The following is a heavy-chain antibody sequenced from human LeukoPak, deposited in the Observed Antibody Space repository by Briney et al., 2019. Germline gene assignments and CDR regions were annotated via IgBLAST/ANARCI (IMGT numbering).Heavy chain of an antibody. D-gene: IGHD4-17*01. CDR3: ARDCDDYEDY. CDR2: ISSSGSTI. V-gene: IGHV3-48*04. Sequence: GGSLRLSCAASGFTFSSYWMSWVRQAPGKGLEWVSYISSSGSTIYYADSVKGRFTISRDNAKNSLYLQMNSLRAEDTAVYYCARDCDDYEDYWGQGTLVTVSS. CDR1: GFTFSSYW. J-gene: IGHJ4*02.